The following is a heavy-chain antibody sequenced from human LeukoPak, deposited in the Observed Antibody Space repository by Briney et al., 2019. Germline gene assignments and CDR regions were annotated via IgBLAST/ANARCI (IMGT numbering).Heavy chain of an antibody. V-gene: IGHV3-53*01. CDR2: IYSGGST. D-gene: IGHD3-10*01. CDR3: ARGHYQIEL. J-gene: IGHJ4*02. Sequence: RTGGSLRLSCTVSGFTVSSDSMSWVRQAPGKGLEWVSFIYSGGSTHYSDSVKGRFTISRDNSKNTLYLQMNSLRAEDTAVYYCARGHYQIELWGQGILVTVSS. CDR1: GFTVSSDS.